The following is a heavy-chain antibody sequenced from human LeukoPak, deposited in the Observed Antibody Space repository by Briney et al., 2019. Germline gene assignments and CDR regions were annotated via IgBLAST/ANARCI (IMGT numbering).Heavy chain of an antibody. J-gene: IGHJ4*02. Sequence: PSETLSLTCTVSGGSISSSSYYWGWIRQPPGKGLEWIGSIYYSGSTYYNPSLKSRVTISVDTSENQFSLKLSSVTAADTAVYYCARHGYYGSGSSDYWGQGTLVTVSS. V-gene: IGHV4-39*01. CDR1: GGSISSSSYY. CDR2: IYYSGST. CDR3: ARHGYYGSGSSDY. D-gene: IGHD3-10*01.